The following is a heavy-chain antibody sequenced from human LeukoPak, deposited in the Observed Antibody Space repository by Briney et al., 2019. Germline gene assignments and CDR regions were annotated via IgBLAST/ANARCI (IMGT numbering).Heavy chain of an antibody. CDR2: IIPIFGTA. CDR3: ARDLVVPAAMPNYYYYGMDV. J-gene: IGHJ6*02. V-gene: IGHV1-69*01. Sequence: SVKVSCKASGGTFSSDAISWVRQAPGQGLEWMGGIIPIFGTANYAQKFQGRVTITADESTSTAYMELSSLRSEDTAVYYCARDLVVPAAMPNYYYYGMDVWGQGTTVTVSS. CDR1: GGTFSSDA. D-gene: IGHD2-2*01.